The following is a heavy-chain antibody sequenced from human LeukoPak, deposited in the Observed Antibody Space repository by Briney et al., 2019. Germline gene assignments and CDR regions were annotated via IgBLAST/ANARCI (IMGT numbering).Heavy chain of an antibody. D-gene: IGHD1-26*01. Sequence: ETLSLTCAVYGGSFSGYYWNWVRQAPGKGLEWVSYISSSSTTIYYADSVKGRFTISRDNAKNSLYLQMNSLRAEDTAVYYCARGSVGATAWYFDLWGRGTLVTVSS. CDR2: ISSSSTTI. V-gene: IGHV3-48*01. CDR3: ARGSVGATAWYFDL. CDR1: GGSFSGYY. J-gene: IGHJ2*01.